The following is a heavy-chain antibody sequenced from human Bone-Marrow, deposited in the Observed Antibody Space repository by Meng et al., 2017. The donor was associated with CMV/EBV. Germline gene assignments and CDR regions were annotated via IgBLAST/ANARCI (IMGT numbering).Heavy chain of an antibody. D-gene: IGHD3-3*01. CDR2: ISWNSGSI. J-gene: IGHJ6*02. Sequence: GGSRRPSWTASGFTFDDYAMHWVRQAPGKGLEWVSGISWNSGSIGYADSVKGRFTISRDNAKNSLYLQMNSLRAEDTALYYCAKDRARGAIFGVVVMRKTLVYGMDVWGQGTTVTVSS. CDR3: AKDRARGAIFGVVVMRKTLVYGMDV. CDR1: GFTFDDYA. V-gene: IGHV3-9*01.